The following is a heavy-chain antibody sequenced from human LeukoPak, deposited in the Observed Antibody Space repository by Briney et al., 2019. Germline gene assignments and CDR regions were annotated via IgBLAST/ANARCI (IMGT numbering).Heavy chain of an antibody. V-gene: IGHV4-34*01. CDR3: ARERFLRPYAFDI. D-gene: IGHD3-3*01. Sequence: SETLSLTCAVYGGSCSGYYWSWIRQPPGKGLEWIGEINHSGSTNYNPSLKSRVTISVDTSKNQFSLKLSSVTAADTAVYYCARERFLRPYAFDIWGQGTMVTVSS. J-gene: IGHJ3*02. CDR2: INHSGST. CDR1: GGSCSGYY.